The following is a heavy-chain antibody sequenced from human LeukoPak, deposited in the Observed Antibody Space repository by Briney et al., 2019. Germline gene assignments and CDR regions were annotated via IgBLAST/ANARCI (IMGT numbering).Heavy chain of an antibody. J-gene: IGHJ4*02. D-gene: IGHD1-26*01. CDR1: GFTFSSYN. Sequence: PGGSLRLSCAASGFTFSSYNMNWVRQAPGKGLEWVSIISSSRTMHYADSVKGRFTISRDNAKNSLYLQMNSLRAEDTAVYYCARGSEWELLGSCYYWGQGTLVTGSS. V-gene: IGHV3-48*04. CDR2: ISSSRTM. CDR3: ARGSEWELLGSCYY.